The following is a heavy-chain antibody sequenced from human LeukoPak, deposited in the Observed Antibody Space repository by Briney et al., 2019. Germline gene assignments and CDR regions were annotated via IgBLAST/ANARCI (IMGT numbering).Heavy chain of an antibody. CDR3: ARSFRENYHGSGAVFDP. CDR2: IYYSGST. D-gene: IGHD3-10*01. J-gene: IGHJ5*02. V-gene: IGHV4-30-4*08. Sequence: NSSETLSLTCTVSGGSISSGDYYWSWIRQPPGKGLEWIGYIYYSGSTYYNPSLKSRVTISVDTSKNQFSLKLSSVTAADTAVYYCARSFRENYHGSGAVFDPWGQGTLVTVSS. CDR1: GGSISSGDYY.